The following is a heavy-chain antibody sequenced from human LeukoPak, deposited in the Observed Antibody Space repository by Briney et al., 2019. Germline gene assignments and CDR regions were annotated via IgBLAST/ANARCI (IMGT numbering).Heavy chain of an antibody. D-gene: IGHD1-7*01. Sequence: PGGSLRLSCAASGFTFSSYAMHWVRQAPGKGLEWVAVISIDGNNKFFADSVKGRFTISRDNSKNTVYLQMNSLRGEDTAIYYCARGVGNWNYDSWGQGSLVIVSS. CDR1: GFTFSSYA. CDR2: ISIDGNNK. V-gene: IGHV3-30-3*01. J-gene: IGHJ5*01. CDR3: ARGVGNWNYDS.